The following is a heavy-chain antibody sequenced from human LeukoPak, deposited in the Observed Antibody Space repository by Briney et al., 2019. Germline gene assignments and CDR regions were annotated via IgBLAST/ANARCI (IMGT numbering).Heavy chain of an antibody. CDR2: ISAYNGNT. Sequence: ASVKVSCKASGYTFSSYGISWVRQAPGQGLEWMAWISAYNGNTNYAQKLQGRVTMTTDTSTSTAYMELRSLRSDDTAVYYCARGRQVVDPGDYWGQGTLVTVSS. V-gene: IGHV1-18*01. CDR1: GYTFSSYG. CDR3: ARGRQVVDPGDY. J-gene: IGHJ4*02. D-gene: IGHD3-22*01.